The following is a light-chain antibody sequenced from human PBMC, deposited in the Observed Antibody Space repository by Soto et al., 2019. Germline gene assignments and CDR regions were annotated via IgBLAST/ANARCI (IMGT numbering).Light chain of an antibody. Sequence: QSELTQPASVSGSPGQSITISCTGTSSDVGSYNLVSWYQQHPGKAPKLMIYEVSKWPSGISNRFSGSKSGNTASLTISGLQAEDEGDYYCCSYAGSHYVFGTGT. CDR3: CSYAGSHYV. V-gene: IGLV2-23*02. CDR2: EVS. CDR1: SSDVGSYNL. J-gene: IGLJ1*01.